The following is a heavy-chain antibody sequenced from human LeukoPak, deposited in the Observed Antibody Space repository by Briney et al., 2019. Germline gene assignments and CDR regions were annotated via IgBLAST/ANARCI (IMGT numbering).Heavy chain of an antibody. V-gene: IGHV4-38-2*01. CDR2: IYHSGST. D-gene: IGHD2-2*01. CDR3: ARGEVVVVPAAIRFDP. CDR1: GYSISSGYY. Sequence: PSETLSLTCAVSGYSISSGYYWGWIRQPPGKGLEWIGSIYHSGSTYYNPSLKSRVTISVDTSKNQFSPKLSSVTAADTAVYYCARGEVVVVPAAIRFDPWGQGTLVTVSS. J-gene: IGHJ5*02.